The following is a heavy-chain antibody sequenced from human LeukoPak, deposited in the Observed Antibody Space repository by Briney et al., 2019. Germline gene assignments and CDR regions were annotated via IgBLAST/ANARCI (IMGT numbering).Heavy chain of an antibody. Sequence: GGSLRLSCTASGFSFSTYNINWVRHAPGKRLEWVSSFISSRNYTYYADSLKVRFTVSRDNANIALYLQINGLSPEDTGVYYCARDRTALVPDYMDVWGKGTTVTVSS. CDR2: FISSRNYT. CDR1: GFSFSTYN. D-gene: IGHD5-18*01. J-gene: IGHJ6*03. V-gene: IGHV3-21*01. CDR3: ARDRTALVPDYMDV.